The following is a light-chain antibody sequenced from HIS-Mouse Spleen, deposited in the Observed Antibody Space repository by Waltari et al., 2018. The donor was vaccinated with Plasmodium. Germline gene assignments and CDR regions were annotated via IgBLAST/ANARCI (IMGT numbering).Light chain of an antibody. CDR2: DAS. CDR3: QQRSNWPLFT. J-gene: IGKJ3*01. CDR1: QSVSSY. V-gene: IGKV3-11*01. Sequence: EIVLTQPPATLSLSPGERATLPCRASQSVSSYLAWYQQKTGQAPRLLIYDASNRATGIPARFSGSGSGTDFTLTISSLEPEDFAVYYCQQRSNWPLFTFGPGTKVDIK.